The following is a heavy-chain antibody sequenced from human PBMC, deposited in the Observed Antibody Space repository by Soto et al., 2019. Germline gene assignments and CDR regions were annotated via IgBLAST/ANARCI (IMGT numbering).Heavy chain of an antibody. D-gene: IGHD2-2*01. J-gene: IGHJ5*02. CDR1: GDSISSGYY. Sequence: PSETLSLTCAVPGDSISSGYYWGWILQPPGKGLEWIGSIYHSGSTYYNPSLKSRVTISVDTSKNQFSLKLSSVTAADTAVYYCARAEYQLLFPNWFDPWGQGTLVTVSS. CDR3: ARAEYQLLFPNWFDP. CDR2: IYHSGST. V-gene: IGHV4-38-2*01.